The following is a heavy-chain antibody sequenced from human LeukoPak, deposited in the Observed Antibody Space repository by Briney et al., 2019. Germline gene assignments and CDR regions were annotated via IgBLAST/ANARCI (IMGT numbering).Heavy chain of an antibody. Sequence: GSQLLSCAASGFTFSSYAMSWVRQAPGKGLEWVSSISDSGYATYYANSVKGRFTISRDSSKNTVYLQMSSLRAEDTAVYYCAKESGSYPQDLDSWGQGTLVTVSS. CDR1: GFTFSSYA. V-gene: IGHV3-23*01. CDR2: ISDSGYAT. CDR3: AKESGSYPQDLDS. D-gene: IGHD1-26*01. J-gene: IGHJ4*02.